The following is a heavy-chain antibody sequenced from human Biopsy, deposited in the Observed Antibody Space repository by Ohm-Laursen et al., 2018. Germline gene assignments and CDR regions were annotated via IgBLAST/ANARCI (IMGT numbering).Heavy chain of an antibody. D-gene: IGHD5-24*01. CDR3: ARAGRDGYNWDYFDF. CDR1: GDSFSNYA. Sequence: GSSVKVPCKASGDSFSNYAISWVRQAPGQGLEWMGRIIPILGIPNIAQKFQARVTITADVPTNTVYMELSSLTSEDTAVYYCARAGRDGYNWDYFDFGGQGTRVTVSS. CDR2: IIPILGIP. J-gene: IGHJ4*02. V-gene: IGHV1-69*04.